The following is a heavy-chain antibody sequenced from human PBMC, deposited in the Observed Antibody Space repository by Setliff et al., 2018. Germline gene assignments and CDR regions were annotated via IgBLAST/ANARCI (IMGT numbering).Heavy chain of an antibody. V-gene: IGHV1-46*01. D-gene: IGHD6-13*01. CDR3: ARGGLAAAGRKGVFDH. CDR2: VNPGGGSS. J-gene: IGHJ4*02. Sequence: ASVKVSCKASGYKFTNYGITWVRQAPGQGLEWMGMVNPGGGSSTSTQRFQGRVTMTRDTSTNTAYMELNSLTSNDKAVYYCARGGLAAAGRKGVFDHWGQGTLVTVSS. CDR1: GYKFTNYG.